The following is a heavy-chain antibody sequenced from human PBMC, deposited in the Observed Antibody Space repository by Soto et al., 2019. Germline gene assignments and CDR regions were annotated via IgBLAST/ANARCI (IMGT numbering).Heavy chain of an antibody. Sequence: ASVKVSCKASGGTFSSYTISWVRQAPGQGLEWMGRIIPILGIANYAQKFQGRVTITADKSTSTAYMELSSLRSEDTAVYYCARSCGGDCHHRNAFDIWGQGTMVTVSS. CDR1: GGTFSSYT. CDR3: ARSCGGDCHHRNAFDI. J-gene: IGHJ3*02. D-gene: IGHD2-21*02. CDR2: IIPILGIA. V-gene: IGHV1-69*02.